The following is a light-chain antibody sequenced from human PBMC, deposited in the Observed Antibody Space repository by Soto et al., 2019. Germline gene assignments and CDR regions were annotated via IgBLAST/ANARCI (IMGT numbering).Light chain of an antibody. J-gene: IGKJ1*01. CDR3: HQRQSWPRT. CDR1: QAVNTR. Sequence: EIVLTQSQATLSSFPCARATLFGMASQAVNTRLAWYQHKPGQAPRLLIYLASNRAAGVPARFSGSGSGTDFTLTISDVEPEDFAVYYCHQRQSWPRTFGQGTKVDTK. CDR2: LAS. V-gene: IGKV3-11*01.